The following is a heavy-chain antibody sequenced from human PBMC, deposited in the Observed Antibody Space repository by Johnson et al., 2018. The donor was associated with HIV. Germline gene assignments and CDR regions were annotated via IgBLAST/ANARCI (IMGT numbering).Heavy chain of an antibody. CDR1: GFTFSSYA. CDR2: IRYDGSNK. J-gene: IGHJ3*02. V-gene: IGHV3-30*02. CDR3: AKPAAAARDAFDI. Sequence: VQLVESGGGLVQPGGSLRLSCAASGFTFSSYAMSWVRQATGKGLEWVAFIRYDGSNKYYADSVKGRFTISRDNSKNTLYLQMSSLRAEDTAVYYCAKPAAAARDAFDIWGQGTMVTVSS. D-gene: IGHD6-13*01.